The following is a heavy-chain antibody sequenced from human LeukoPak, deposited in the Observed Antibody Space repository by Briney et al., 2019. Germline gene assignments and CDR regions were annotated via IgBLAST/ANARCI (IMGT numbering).Heavy chain of an antibody. D-gene: IGHD3-22*01. Sequence: PGSVLILSYAASWIFISCYYQSWGRPAAGEGVELGWVIYGGGSTYYAHSVQGRVTISRDNSKNTLYLQMNSLRAEDTAVYYCARGVVVNHRPPPPWFDPWGQGTLVTVSS. CDR3: ARGVVVNHRPPPPWFDP. V-gene: IGHV3-53*01. CDR2: IYGGGST. J-gene: IGHJ5*02. CDR1: WIFISCYY.